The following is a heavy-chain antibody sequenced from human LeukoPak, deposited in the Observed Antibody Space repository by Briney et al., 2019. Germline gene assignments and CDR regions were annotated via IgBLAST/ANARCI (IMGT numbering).Heavy chain of an antibody. Sequence: SETLSLTCTVSAGSISSYYWSWIRQAPEKGLEWIGYISNSGSTGYNPSLKSRVTISLDTSKNQFSLKLSSVTAADTAVYYCARGYYYDSPHASDIWGQGAMVTVSS. CDR2: ISNSGST. CDR3: ARGYYYDSPHASDI. J-gene: IGHJ3*02. CDR1: AGSISSYY. V-gene: IGHV4-59*12. D-gene: IGHD3-22*01.